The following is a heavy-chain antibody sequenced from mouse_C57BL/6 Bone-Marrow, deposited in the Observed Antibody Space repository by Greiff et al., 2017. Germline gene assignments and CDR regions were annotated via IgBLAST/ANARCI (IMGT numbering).Heavy chain of an antibody. J-gene: IGHJ4*01. Sequence: QVQLQQPGAELVKPGASVKLSCKASGYTFTSYWMHWVKQRPGQGLEWIGMIHPNSGSTNYNETFQSKATLTVDKSSSTAYMQLSSLTSEDSAVYYCARASYYYGSSLYYYAMDYWGQGTSVTVSS. V-gene: IGHV1-64*01. CDR3: ARASYYYGSSLYYYAMDY. CDR1: GYTFTSYW. D-gene: IGHD1-1*01. CDR2: IHPNSGST.